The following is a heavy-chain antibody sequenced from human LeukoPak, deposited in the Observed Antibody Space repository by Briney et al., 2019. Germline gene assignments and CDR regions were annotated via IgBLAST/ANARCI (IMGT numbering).Heavy chain of an antibody. CDR1: GISFSNYS. V-gene: IGHV3-21*01. J-gene: IGHJ2*01. Sequence: GGSLRLSCAASGISFSNYSMNWVRQTPGKGLEWVSLISSSSRFIYYGDSVKGRFAISRDNAKKSLYLQMNSLRAEDTAVYYCARAVYCSGGGCFWYFDLWGRGTLVTVSS. CDR2: ISSSSRFI. D-gene: IGHD2-15*01. CDR3: ARAVYCSGGGCFWYFDL.